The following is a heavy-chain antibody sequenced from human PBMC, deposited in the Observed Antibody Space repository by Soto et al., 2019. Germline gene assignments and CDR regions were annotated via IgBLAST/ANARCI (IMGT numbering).Heavy chain of an antibody. D-gene: IGHD2-2*01. Sequence: PSETLSLTCTVSGGSISSYYWSWIRQPPGKGLEWIGYIYYSGSTNYNPSLKSRVTISVDTSKNQFSLKLSSVTAADTAVYYCARIRGYCSSTSCYGFPLDVWGKGTTVTVSS. J-gene: IGHJ6*04. CDR2: IYYSGST. CDR3: ARIRGYCSSTSCYGFPLDV. CDR1: GGSISSYY. V-gene: IGHV4-59*01.